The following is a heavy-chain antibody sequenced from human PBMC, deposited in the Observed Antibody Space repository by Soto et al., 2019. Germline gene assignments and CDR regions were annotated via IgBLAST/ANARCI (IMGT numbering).Heavy chain of an antibody. CDR3: ARGYGSGSYFPFGY. Sequence: QLQLQESGSGLVKPSQTLSLTCAVSGGSVSSATYSWSWIRQSPEKGLEWIGYIYHSGTTYYNPSLKSRATISLDKSKNQISLHLSSVTAADTAVYYCARGYGSGSYFPFGYWGQGTLVRVS. J-gene: IGHJ4*02. CDR1: GGSVSSATYS. CDR2: IYHSGTT. V-gene: IGHV4-30-2*06. D-gene: IGHD3-10*01.